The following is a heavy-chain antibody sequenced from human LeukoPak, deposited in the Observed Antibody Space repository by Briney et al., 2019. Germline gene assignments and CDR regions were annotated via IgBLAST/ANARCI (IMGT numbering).Heavy chain of an antibody. Sequence: RGSLRLSSAASGFTFSSYWMHWVRQDPGNGLVWVSRINSDGSNTTYADSVKGRFTISRDNAKNTLYLQMNSLRAEDTAVYYCARDRGYIYGYAFDYWGQGTLVTVSS. CDR2: INSDGSNT. CDR3: ARDRGYIYGYAFDY. V-gene: IGHV3-74*03. D-gene: IGHD5-18*01. J-gene: IGHJ4*02. CDR1: GFTFSSYW.